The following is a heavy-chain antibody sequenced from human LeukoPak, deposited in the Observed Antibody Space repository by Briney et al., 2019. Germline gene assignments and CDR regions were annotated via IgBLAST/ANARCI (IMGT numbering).Heavy chain of an antibody. Sequence: GGSLRLSCAASGFTFSSFAMCWVRQAPGKGLEWVSAISGSGGSTYYADSVKGRFTISRDDSKNTLYLQMNSLRAEDTAVYYCARLYRVNIVGDFDYWGQGTLVTVSS. V-gene: IGHV3-23*01. CDR1: GFTFSSFA. D-gene: IGHD1-26*01. J-gene: IGHJ4*02. CDR2: ISGSGGST. CDR3: ARLYRVNIVGDFDY.